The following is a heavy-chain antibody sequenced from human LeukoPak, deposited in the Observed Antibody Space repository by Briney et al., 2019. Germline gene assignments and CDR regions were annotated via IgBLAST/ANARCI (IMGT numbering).Heavy chain of an antibody. CDR3: AREWPPVEGFFDP. V-gene: IGHV4-4*07. D-gene: IGHD1-1*01. CDR1: GGSIKNYY. J-gene: IGHJ5*02. CDR2: IYSSGST. Sequence: SETLSLTCTVSGGSIKNYYWSWIRQPAGKGLEWIGRIYSSGSTDSDPSLKSRVTISVDTSKNQFSLKLSSVTAADTAVYYCAREWPPVEGFFDPWGQGTLVTVSS.